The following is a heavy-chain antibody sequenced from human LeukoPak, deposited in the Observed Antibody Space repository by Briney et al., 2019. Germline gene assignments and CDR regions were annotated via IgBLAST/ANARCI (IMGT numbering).Heavy chain of an antibody. CDR2: ISSSSSTI. J-gene: IGHJ3*02. CDR1: GFTFSSYS. D-gene: IGHD3-22*01. V-gene: IGHV3-48*01. Sequence: GGSLRLSCAASGFTFSSYSMNWVRQAPGKGPEWVSYISSSSSTIYYADSVKGRFTISRDNAKNSLYLQMNSLRAEDTAVYYCARVNRGIVVAYFDIWGQGTMVTVSS. CDR3: ARVNRGIVVAYFDI.